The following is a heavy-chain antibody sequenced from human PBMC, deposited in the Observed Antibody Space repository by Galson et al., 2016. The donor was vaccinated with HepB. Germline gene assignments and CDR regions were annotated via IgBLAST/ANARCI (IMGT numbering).Heavy chain of an antibody. V-gene: IGHV3-48*01. Sequence: SLRLSCAASGFTFSSYSMSWVRQAPGKGLEWVSYVSSSSYTTHYADSVKGRFIISRDNAKNSLYLQMDSLRGEDTAMYYCARPYNYETSGVHKYFLHWGQGSLVTASS. CDR1: GFTFSSYS. CDR2: VSSSSYTT. J-gene: IGHJ1*01. D-gene: IGHD3-22*01. CDR3: ARPYNYETSGVHKYFLH.